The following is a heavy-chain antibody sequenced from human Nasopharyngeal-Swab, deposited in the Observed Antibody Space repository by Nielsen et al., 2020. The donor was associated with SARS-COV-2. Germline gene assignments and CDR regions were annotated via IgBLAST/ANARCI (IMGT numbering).Heavy chain of an antibody. CDR1: GYTFTSYA. D-gene: IGHD3-3*01. Sequence: SVNVSRKSSGYTFTSYALNWVLQAPGQGLEWMGWINTNTGNPAYAQGFTGRFVFSLDTSVSTTYLQISSLKAEDTAVFYCARVRDAYYDFWSGYAMAVWGQGTTVTVSS. V-gene: IGHV7-4-1*02. CDR3: ARVRDAYYDFWSGYAMAV. CDR2: INTNTGNP. J-gene: IGHJ6*02.